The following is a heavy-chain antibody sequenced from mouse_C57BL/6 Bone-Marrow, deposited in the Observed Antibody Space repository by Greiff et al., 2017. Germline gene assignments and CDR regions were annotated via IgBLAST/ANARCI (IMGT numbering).Heavy chain of an antibody. J-gene: IGHJ3*01. CDR1: GFSLTSYG. V-gene: IGHV2-2*01. Sequence: QVQLKESGPGLVQPSQSLSITCTVSGFSLTSYGVHWVRQSPGKGLEWLGVIWSGGSTDYNAAFISRLSIRKDNSKSHVFFKMNGLQADDKAIDCCARRNSNYGGFAYWGQGTLVTVSA. CDR2: IWSGGST. CDR3: ARRNSNYGGFAY. D-gene: IGHD2-5*01.